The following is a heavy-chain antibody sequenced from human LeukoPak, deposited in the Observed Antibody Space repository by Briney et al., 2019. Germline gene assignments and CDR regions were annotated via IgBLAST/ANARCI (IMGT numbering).Heavy chain of an antibody. J-gene: IGHJ4*02. V-gene: IGHV3-11*04. Sequence: GGSLRLSCAASGFTFSDYYMSWIRQAPGKGLEWVSYISSSGSTIYYADSVKGRFTISRDNAKNSLYLQMNSLRAEDTAVYYCARDPGCSSTSCYSEYYFDYWGQGTLVTVSS. CDR1: GFTFSDYY. D-gene: IGHD2-2*01. CDR2: ISSSGSTI. CDR3: ARDPGCSSTSCYSEYYFDY.